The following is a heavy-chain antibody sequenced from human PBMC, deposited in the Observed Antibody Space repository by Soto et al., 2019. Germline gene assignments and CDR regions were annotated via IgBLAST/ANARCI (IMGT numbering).Heavy chain of an antibody. J-gene: IGHJ4*02. CDR1: GGSISSYY. CDR2: IYYSGST. V-gene: IGHV4-59*01. D-gene: IGHD7-27*01. CDR3: ARASNWGSSISFDY. Sequence: SETLSLTCTVSGGSISSYYWSWIRQPPGKGLEWIGYIYYSGSTNYNPSLKSRVTISVDTSKNQFSLKLSSVTAADTAVYYCARASNWGSSISFDYWRQGTLVTVSS.